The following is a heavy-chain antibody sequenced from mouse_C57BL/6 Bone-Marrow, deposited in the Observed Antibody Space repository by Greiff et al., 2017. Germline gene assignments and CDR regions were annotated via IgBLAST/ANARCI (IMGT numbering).Heavy chain of an antibody. V-gene: IGHV1-19*01. D-gene: IGHD1-1*01. CDR1: GYTFTDYY. CDR2: INPYNGGT. J-gene: IGHJ2*01. CDR3: AREEYYGSRRFDY. Sequence: EVQLQQSGPVLVKPGASVKMSCKASGYTFTDYYMNWVKQSHGKSLEWIGVINPYNGGTSYNQKFKGKATLTVDKSSSTAYMELNSLTSEDSAVYYCAREEYYGSRRFDYWGQGTTLTVSS.